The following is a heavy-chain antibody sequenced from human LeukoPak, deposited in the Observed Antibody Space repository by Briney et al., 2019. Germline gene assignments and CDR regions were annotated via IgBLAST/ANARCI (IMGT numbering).Heavy chain of an antibody. Sequence: GESLRLSCAASGFTFGDYGMSWVRQAPGPGLGLESVRSCNGGSTGYADSVKGRSTISRDNAKNSLYLQMNSLRAEDTAVYYCARDVGPYYYDSSGYGNGGSFDYWGQGTLVTVSS. V-gene: IGHV3-20*04. CDR2: RSCNGGST. D-gene: IGHD3-22*01. CDR3: ARDVGPYYYDSSGYGNGGSFDY. CDR1: GFTFGDYG. J-gene: IGHJ4*02.